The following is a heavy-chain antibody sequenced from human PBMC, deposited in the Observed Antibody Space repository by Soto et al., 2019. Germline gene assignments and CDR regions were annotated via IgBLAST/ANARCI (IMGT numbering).Heavy chain of an antibody. CDR3: ARALSVVPAARYYFDY. J-gene: IGHJ4*02. Sequence: SETLSLTCAVYGGSFSGYYWSWIRQPPGKGLEWIGEINHSGSTNYNPSLKSRVTISVDTSKNQFSLKLSSVTAADTAVYYCARALSVVPAARYYFDYWGQGTLVTVSS. V-gene: IGHV4-34*01. D-gene: IGHD2-2*01. CDR2: INHSGST. CDR1: GGSFSGYY.